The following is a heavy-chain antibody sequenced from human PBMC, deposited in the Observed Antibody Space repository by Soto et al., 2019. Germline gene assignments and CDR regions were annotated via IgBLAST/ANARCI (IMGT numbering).Heavy chain of an antibody. CDR2: IMPLYAKP. CDR3: ASLNNWSSGDGRIDV. CDR1: GGTFNTYT. J-gene: IGHJ6*02. Sequence: QVPLVQSGAEVKKPGASVKVSCKASGGTFNTYTISWVRQVPGQGLEWMGGIMPLYAKPTYAQPFLGRLTIAADEHTSTVYMELSSLRSEDTALYYCASLNNWSSGDGRIDVWGRGTAVSVSS. D-gene: IGHD1-26*01. V-gene: IGHV1-69*13.